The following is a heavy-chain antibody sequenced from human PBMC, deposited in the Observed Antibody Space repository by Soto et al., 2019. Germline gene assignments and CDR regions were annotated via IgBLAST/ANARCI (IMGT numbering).Heavy chain of an antibody. Sequence: QVQLVQSGAEEKKPGASVKVSCKASGYTFTSYAMHCVRQAPGQRLEWMGWINAGNGNTKYSQKFQGRVTITRDTSASTAYMELSSLRSEDTAVYYCARADGGGFVGPWGQGTLVTGSS. CDR1: GYTFTSYA. D-gene: IGHD3-16*02. V-gene: IGHV1-3*05. J-gene: IGHJ5*02. CDR2: INAGNGNT. CDR3: ARADGGGFVGP.